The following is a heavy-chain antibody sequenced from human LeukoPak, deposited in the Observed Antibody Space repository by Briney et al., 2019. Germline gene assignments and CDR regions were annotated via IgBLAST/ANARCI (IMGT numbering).Heavy chain of an antibody. CDR2: INPSGGST. V-gene: IGHV1-46*01. CDR3: ARGPSATYYYDSSGSVDFDY. J-gene: IGHJ4*02. CDR1: GYTFTSYY. D-gene: IGHD3-22*01. Sequence: GASVKVSCKASGYTFTSYYMHWVRQAPGQGLEWMGIINPSGGSTSYAQKFQGRVTMTRDTSTSTVYMELRSLRSDDTAVYYCARGPSATYYYDSSGSVDFDYWGQGTLVTVSS.